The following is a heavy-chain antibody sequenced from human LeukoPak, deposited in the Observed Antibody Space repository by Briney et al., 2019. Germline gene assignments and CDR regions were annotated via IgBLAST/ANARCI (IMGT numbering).Heavy chain of an antibody. CDR3: AREYYYVSSGYYKPTPTFDY. Sequence: ASVKVSCKASGYTFTGYYMHWVRQAPGQGLEWMGIINPSGGSTSYAQKFQGRVTMTRDTSTSTVYMELSSLRSEDTAVYYCAREYYYVSSGYYKPTPTFDYWGQGTLVTVSS. V-gene: IGHV1-46*03. D-gene: IGHD3-22*01. CDR1: GYTFTGYY. J-gene: IGHJ4*02. CDR2: INPSGGST.